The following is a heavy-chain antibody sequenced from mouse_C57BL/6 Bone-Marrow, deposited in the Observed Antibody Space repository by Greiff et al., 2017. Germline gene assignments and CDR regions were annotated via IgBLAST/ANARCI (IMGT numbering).Heavy chain of an antibody. CDR1: GYSFTGYY. D-gene: IGHD2-2*01. Sequence: EVQLQESGPELVKPGASVKISCKASGYSFTGYYMNWVKQSPEKSLEWIGEINPSTGGTTYNQKFKAKATLTVDKSSSTAYMQLKSLTSEDSAVYYCARWPLMVTRAMDYWGQGTSVTVSS. J-gene: IGHJ4*01. CDR2: INPSTGGT. CDR3: ARWPLMVTRAMDY. V-gene: IGHV1-42*01.